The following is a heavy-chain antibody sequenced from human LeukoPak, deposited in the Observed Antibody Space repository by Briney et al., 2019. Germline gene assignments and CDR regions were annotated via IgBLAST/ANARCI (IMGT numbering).Heavy chain of an antibody. J-gene: IGHJ5*02. Sequence: GGSLRLSCAASRFTFNTYAVNWVRQAPGKGLEWVSAISGNGDITYYADSVRGRFTISRDNSKITLYLQMNSLRAEDTAVYYCARDSPGQLTPWGQGTLVTVSS. CDR3: ARDSPGQLTP. CDR1: RFTFNTYA. D-gene: IGHD6-13*01. CDR2: ISGNGDIT. V-gene: IGHV3-23*01.